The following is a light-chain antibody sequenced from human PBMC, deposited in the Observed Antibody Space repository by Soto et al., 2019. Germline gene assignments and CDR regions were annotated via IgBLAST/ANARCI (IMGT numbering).Light chain of an antibody. V-gene: IGLV1-40*01. CDR3: QSYDSSFYV. Sequence: QSVLTQPPSVSVAPGQRVTVSCTGSSSNIGAGYDVHWYQQLPGTAPKLLIYGNSNRPSGVPDRFSGSKSGTSASLAITGLQAEDEADYYCQSYDSSFYVFGTGTKVTVL. CDR1: SSNIGAGYD. J-gene: IGLJ1*01. CDR2: GNS.